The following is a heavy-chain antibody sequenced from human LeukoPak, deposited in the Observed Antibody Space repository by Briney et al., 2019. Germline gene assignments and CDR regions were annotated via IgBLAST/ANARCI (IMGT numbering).Heavy chain of an antibody. CDR3: ASGYDFEGWFDP. Sequence: SETLSLTCTVSGGSTSPDYWSWIRQPPGKGLEWIGYIYYSGSTNYNPSLKSRVTISVDTSKNQFSLKLSSVTAADTAVYYCASGYDFEGWFDPWGQGTLVTVSS. V-gene: IGHV4-59*01. D-gene: IGHD5-12*01. CDR1: GGSTSPDY. CDR2: IYYSGST. J-gene: IGHJ5*02.